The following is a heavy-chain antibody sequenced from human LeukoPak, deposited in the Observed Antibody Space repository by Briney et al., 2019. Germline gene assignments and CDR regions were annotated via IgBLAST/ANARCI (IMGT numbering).Heavy chain of an antibody. V-gene: IGHV3-53*01. J-gene: IGHJ4*02. CDR2: IYSGGSK. CDR1: GFTFSNYA. D-gene: IGHD2-15*01. Sequence: GGSLRLSCAASGFTFSNYAMSWVRQAPGKGLEWVSVIYSGGSKYYADSVKGRFTISRDNSKNTLYLQMNSLRAEDTAVYYCARGSGYCSGGSCYESDYWGQGTLVTVSS. CDR3: ARGSGYCSGGSCYESDY.